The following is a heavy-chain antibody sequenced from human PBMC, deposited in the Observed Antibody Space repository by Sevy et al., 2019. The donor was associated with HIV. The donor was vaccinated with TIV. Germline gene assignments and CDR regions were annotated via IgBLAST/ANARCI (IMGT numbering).Heavy chain of an antibody. CDR3: VRDRSASWIDAFDI. CDR2: ISNSGRTT. CDR1: GFTFSDYY. V-gene: IGHV3-11*04. Sequence: GESLRLSCAASGFTFSDYYMTWVRQAPGKGLEWIAYISNSGRTTHNADSVDGRFTISRDNAKNSLYLQMNSLRVEDTAVYYCVRDRSASWIDAFDIWGRGARVTVSS. D-gene: IGHD2-2*03. J-gene: IGHJ3*02.